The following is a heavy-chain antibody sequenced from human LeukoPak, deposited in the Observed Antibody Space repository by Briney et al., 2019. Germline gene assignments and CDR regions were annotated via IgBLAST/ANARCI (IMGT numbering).Heavy chain of an antibody. CDR1: GYTFTSYY. CDR3: ARDLGPGVVITEGPNWFDP. J-gene: IGHJ5*02. D-gene: IGHD3-22*01. V-gene: IGHV1-46*01. Sequence: GASVKVSCKASGYTFTSYYMHWVRQAPGQGLEWMGIINPSGGSTSYAQKFQGRVTMTRDTSTSTVHMELSSLRSEDTAVYYCARDLGPGVVITEGPNWFDPWGQGTLVTVSS. CDR2: INPSGGST.